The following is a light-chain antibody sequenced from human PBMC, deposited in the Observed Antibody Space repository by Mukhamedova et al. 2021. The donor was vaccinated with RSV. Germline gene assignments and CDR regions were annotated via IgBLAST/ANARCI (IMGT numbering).Light chain of an antibody. Sequence: GTSSDVGGYNYVSWYQQHPGKAPKLMIYEVSNRPSGVSNRFSGSKSGNTASLTIPGLQAEDEADYYCSSYTSSSTPWVFGTGTK. CDR3: SSYTSSSTPWV. J-gene: IGLJ1*01. CDR2: EVS. V-gene: IGLV2-14*01. CDR1: SSDVGGYNY.